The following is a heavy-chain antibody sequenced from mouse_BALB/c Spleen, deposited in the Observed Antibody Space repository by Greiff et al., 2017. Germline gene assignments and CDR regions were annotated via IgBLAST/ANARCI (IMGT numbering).Heavy chain of an antibody. CDR1: GYSITSDYA. D-gene: IGHD2-1*01. CDR3: ARLSHGNWFAY. V-gene: IGHV3-2*02. J-gene: IGHJ3*01. Sequence: EVKLEESGPGLVKPSQSLSLTCTVTGYSITSDYAWNWIRQFPGNKLEWMGYISYSGSTSYNPSLKSRISITRDTSKNQFFLQLNSVTTEDTATYYCARLSHGNWFAYWGQGTLVTVSA. CDR2: ISYSGST.